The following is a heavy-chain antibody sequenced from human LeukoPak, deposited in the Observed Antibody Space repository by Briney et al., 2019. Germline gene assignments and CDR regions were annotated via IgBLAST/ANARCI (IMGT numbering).Heavy chain of an antibody. D-gene: IGHD4-17*01. J-gene: IGHJ4*02. CDR1: GFTVSSNY. V-gene: IGHV3-53*01. CDR3: ARVPTTVTTVYFDY. Sequence: GGSLRLSCAGSGFTVSSNYMSWVGQAPGKGVEGVSVIYSGGRTYYSDSVKGGVTISRDNSKNTLYLQMNSLRAEDTAVYYCARVPTTVTTVYFDYWGQGTLSSVSS. CDR2: IYSGGRT.